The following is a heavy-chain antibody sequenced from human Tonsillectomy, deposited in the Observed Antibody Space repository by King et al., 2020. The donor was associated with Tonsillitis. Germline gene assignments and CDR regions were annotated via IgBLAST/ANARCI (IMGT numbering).Heavy chain of an antibody. J-gene: IGHJ4*02. CDR3: ARLSYCGGDCYNFDY. CDR2: IYPGDSDT. Sequence: VQLVESGAEVKKPGESLTISCKGSGYSFTSYWIGWVRQMPGKGLEWMGIIYPGDSDTRYSPSFQGQVTISADKSISTAYLQWSSLKASDTSMYYCARLSYCGGDCYNFDYWGQGTLVTVSS. D-gene: IGHD2-21*02. V-gene: IGHV5-51*01. CDR1: GYSFTSYW.